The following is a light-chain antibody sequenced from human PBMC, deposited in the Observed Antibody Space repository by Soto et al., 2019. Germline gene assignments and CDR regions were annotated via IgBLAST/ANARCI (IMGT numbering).Light chain of an antibody. V-gene: IGLV2-23*02. CDR2: EVS. J-gene: IGLJ1*01. Sequence: QSVLTQPASVSGAPGQSITISCTGTSSEVGSYNLVSWYQQHPGKAPKLMIYEVSKRPSGVSNRFSGSKSGNTASLIISGLQAEDEADYYCCSYAVSLYVFGPGTKVTVL. CDR3: CSYAVSLYV. CDR1: SSEVGSYNL.